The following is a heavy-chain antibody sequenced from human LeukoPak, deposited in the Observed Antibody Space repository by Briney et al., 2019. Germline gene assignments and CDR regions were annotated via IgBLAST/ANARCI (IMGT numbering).Heavy chain of an antibody. D-gene: IGHD1-1*01. CDR2: IYHSGSP. J-gene: IGHJ4*02. CDR1: GGSISSNDW. CDR3: ARVNINNWHSCDY. Sequence: SETLSLTCAVSGGSISSNDWWGWVRQPPGKGLEWIGEIYHSGSPNYNPSLKSRVTISVDKSRNHFSLNLSSVTAADTAVYYCARVNINNWHSCDYWGQGTLVTVSS. V-gene: IGHV4-4*02.